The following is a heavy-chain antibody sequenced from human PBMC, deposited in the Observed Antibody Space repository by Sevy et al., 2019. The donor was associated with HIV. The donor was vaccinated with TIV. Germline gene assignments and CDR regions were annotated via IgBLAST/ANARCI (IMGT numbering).Heavy chain of an antibody. CDR2: ISGSGGST. CDR1: GFTLNNYA. J-gene: IGHJ6*02. Sequence: GGSLRLSCAASGFTLNNYAMNWVRQAPGKGLEWVSGISGSGGSTYYADSVKGRFTISRDNSKNTLYLQMNSLKTEDTAVYYCTTAHVGSGYLEYYYGMDVWGQGTTVTVSS. D-gene: IGHD5-12*01. V-gene: IGHV3-23*01. CDR3: TTAHVGSGYLEYYYGMDV.